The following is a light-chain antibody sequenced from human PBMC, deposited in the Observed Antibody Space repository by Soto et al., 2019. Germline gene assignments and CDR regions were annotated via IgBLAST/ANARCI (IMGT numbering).Light chain of an antibody. Sequence: QSVLTQPPSVSGSSGQPDTISCTGTSTDFVSYNRVSWYQQPPGTAPKLIIYEASNRPSGVPDRFSGSKSGNTASLTISGLQAADEADYFCSLYTSENTYVFGTGTKVTGL. CDR3: SLYTSENTYV. J-gene: IGLJ1*01. V-gene: IGLV2-18*01. CDR1: STDFVSYNR. CDR2: EAS.